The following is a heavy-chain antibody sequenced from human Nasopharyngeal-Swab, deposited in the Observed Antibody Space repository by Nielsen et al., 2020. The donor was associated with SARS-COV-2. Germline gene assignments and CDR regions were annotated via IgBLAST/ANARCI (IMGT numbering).Heavy chain of an antibody. Sequence: GESLKISCVASGFSFSDYQLSWIRQAPGKGLEWLLKISSSGNMVYGGESVQGRFSISRDNSKTSLYLQMNSLRVEDTAVYYCTRDGYAHFFGMDVWGRGTTVTVSS. CDR1: GFSFSDYQ. D-gene: IGHD1-1*01. V-gene: IGHV3-11*01. CDR3: TRDGYAHFFGMDV. CDR2: ISSSGNMV. J-gene: IGHJ6*02.